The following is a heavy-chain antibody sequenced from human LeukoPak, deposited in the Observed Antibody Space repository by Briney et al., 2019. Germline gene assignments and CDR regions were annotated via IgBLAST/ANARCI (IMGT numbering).Heavy chain of an antibody. J-gene: IGHJ4*02. CDR3: ARDATKDISTGYGSYYFDY. V-gene: IGHV1-69*13. CDR2: IIPIFGTA. CDR1: GGTFSSYA. Sequence: ASVKVSCKASGGTFSSYAISWVRQAPGQGLEWMGGIIPIFGTANYAQKSQGRVTITADESTSTAYMELSSLRSEDTAVYYCARDATKDISTGYGSYYFDYWGQGTLVTVSS. D-gene: IGHD3-9*01.